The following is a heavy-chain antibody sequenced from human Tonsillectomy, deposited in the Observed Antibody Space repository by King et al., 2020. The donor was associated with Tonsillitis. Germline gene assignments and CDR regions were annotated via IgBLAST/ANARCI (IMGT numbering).Heavy chain of an antibody. CDR1: GFTFRSYS. CDR2: ISKSSTTV. J-gene: IGHJ2*01. CDR3: ARDWEGVTTDYWYFDL. V-gene: IGHV3-48*01. Sequence: DVQLVESGGGLVQPGGSLRLSCAASGFTFRSYSMNWVRQAPGKGLEWLSYISKSSTTVYYADSVKGRFTMSRDNAKNFLYLQMNSLRAEDTAVYYCARDWEGVTTDYWYFDLWGRGTLVTVSS. D-gene: IGHD4-17*01.